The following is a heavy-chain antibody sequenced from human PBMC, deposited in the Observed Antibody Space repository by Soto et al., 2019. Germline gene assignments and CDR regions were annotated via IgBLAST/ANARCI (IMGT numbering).Heavy chain of an antibody. CDR1: GYTFSGYY. CDR3: ARGRYSSGWFNWYFEL. J-gene: IGHJ2*01. V-gene: IGHV1-2*04. D-gene: IGHD6-19*01. Sequence: QVQLVQSGAEVKKPGASVKVSCKASGYTFSGYYMHWVRQAPGQGPEWMGWINPNSGDTNYAQKFQGWVTMTRDTSISTAYMELSRLRSDDTAVYYCARGRYSSGWFNWYFELWGRGTLVTVSS. CDR2: INPNSGDT.